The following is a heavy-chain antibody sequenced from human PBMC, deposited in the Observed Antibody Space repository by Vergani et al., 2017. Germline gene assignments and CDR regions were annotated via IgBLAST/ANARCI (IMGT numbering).Heavy chain of an antibody. J-gene: IGHJ6*02. CDR2: ISYDGSNK. Sequence: QVQLVESGGGVVQPGRSLRLSCAASGFTFSSYGMHWVRQAPGKGLEWVAVISYDGSNKYYADSVKGRFTISRDNSKNTLDLQMNSLRAEDTAVYYCARSVILSGSRRWVGYYDYGLDVWGRGTRVTVSS. CDR3: ARSVILSGSRRWVGYYDYGLDV. CDR1: GFTFSSYG. D-gene: IGHD3-16*02. V-gene: IGHV3-30*03.